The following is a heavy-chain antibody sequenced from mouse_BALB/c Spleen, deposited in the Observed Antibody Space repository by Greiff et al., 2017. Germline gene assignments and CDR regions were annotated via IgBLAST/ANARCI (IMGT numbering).Heavy chain of an antibody. CDR2: ISYSGST. CDR1: GDSITSGY. V-gene: IGHV3-8*02. Sequence: EVKLQESGPSLVKPSQTLSLTCSVTGDSITSGYWNWIRKFPGNKLEYMGYISYSGSTYYNPSLKSRISITRDTSKNQYYLQLNSVTTEDTATYYCARWGSSYWYFDVWGAGTTVTVSS. J-gene: IGHJ1*01. D-gene: IGHD1-1*01. CDR3: ARWGSSYWYFDV.